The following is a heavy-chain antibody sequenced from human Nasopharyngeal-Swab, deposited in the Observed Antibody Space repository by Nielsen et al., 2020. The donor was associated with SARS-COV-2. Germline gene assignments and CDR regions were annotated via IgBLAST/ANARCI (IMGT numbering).Heavy chain of an antibody. Sequence: GGSLRLSCAAPGFKFASYWMSWVRQVPGKGLEWVATIKQDGSETSYVDSVRGRFTISRDNGKNSLYLQMNSLRVGDTAVYYCARRRTYATFDYWGQGDLVTVSS. CDR1: GFKFASYW. J-gene: IGHJ4*02. V-gene: IGHV3-7*05. D-gene: IGHD2-8*01. CDR3: ARRRTYATFDY. CDR2: IKQDGSET.